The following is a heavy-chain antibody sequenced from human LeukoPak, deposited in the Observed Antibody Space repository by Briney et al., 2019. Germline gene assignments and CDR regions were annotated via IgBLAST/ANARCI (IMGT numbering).Heavy chain of an antibody. V-gene: IGHV4-4*07. J-gene: IGHJ4*02. Sequence: SETLFLTCTASGGSISSYYWSWIRQPAGKGLEWIGRIYTSGSTNYNPSLKSRVTMSVDTSKNQFSLKLSSVTAADTAVYYCASGYSSGWPDYWGQGTLVTVSS. CDR1: GGSISSYY. CDR3: ASGYSSGWPDY. D-gene: IGHD6-19*01. CDR2: IYTSGST.